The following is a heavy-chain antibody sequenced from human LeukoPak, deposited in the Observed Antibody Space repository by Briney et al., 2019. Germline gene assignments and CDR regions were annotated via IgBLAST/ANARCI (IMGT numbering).Heavy chain of an antibody. CDR1: GFTFSSYA. CDR2: ISGSGGST. V-gene: IGHV3-23*01. J-gene: IGHJ4*02. CDR3: AKVSSSGWLYFDY. D-gene: IGHD6-19*01. Sequence: QSGGSLRLSCAASGFTFSSYAMSWVRQAPGKGLEWVSAISGSGGSTYYADSVKGRVTISRDNSKNTLYLQMNSLRAEDTAVYYCAKVSSSGWLYFDYWGQGTLVTVSS.